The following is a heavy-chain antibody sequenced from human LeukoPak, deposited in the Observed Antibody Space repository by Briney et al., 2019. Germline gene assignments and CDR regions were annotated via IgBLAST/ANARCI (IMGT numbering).Heavy chain of an antibody. Sequence: GGSLRLSCAASGLTVSSSYMSWVRQAPGRGLEWVSIIYSDDRIFYADSLTGRFTISRDNSKNTLYLQMTSLRAEDTAVYYCASHYYDSRGYYYFDFWGQGTLVTVSS. CDR1: GLTVSSSY. CDR3: ASHYYDSRGYYYFDF. CDR2: IYSDDRI. D-gene: IGHD3-22*01. V-gene: IGHV3-53*01. J-gene: IGHJ4*02.